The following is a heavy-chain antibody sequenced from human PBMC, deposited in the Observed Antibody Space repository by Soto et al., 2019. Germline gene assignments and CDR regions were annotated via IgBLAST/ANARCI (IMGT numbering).Heavy chain of an antibody. CDR2: ISGSGGST. CDR1: GFTFSSYA. CDR3: AIAFGGSSWSVDTAMVTW. D-gene: IGHD5-18*01. J-gene: IGHJ4*02. Sequence: PGGSLRLSCAASGFTFSSYAMSWVRQAPGKGLEWVSAISGSGGSTYYADSVKGRFTISRDNSKNTLYLQMNSLRAEDTVVYYCAIAFGGSSWSVDTAMVTWWGQGTLVTVSS. V-gene: IGHV3-23*01.